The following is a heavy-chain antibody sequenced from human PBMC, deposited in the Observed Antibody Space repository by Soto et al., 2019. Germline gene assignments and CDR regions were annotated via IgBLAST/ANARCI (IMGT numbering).Heavy chain of an antibody. CDR3: VRDQKYFRVNGNWFDS. D-gene: IGHD2-2*01. J-gene: IGHJ5*01. CDR2: INPNGGGT. Sequence: ASVKVSCKASGYTFNDYYIYWVRQAPGRGLEWVAWINPNGGGTTYAQKFRDWVTVTRDTSTGVSYMALRSLRSDDTAIYYCVRDQKYFRVNGNWFDSWGQGTLVTVSS. V-gene: IGHV1-2*04. CDR1: GYTFNDYY.